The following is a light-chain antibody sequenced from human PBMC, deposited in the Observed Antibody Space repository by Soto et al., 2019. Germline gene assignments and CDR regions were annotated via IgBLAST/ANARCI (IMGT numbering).Light chain of an antibody. CDR1: QSDSSSY. J-gene: IGKJ1*01. CDR3: QQYGASPWT. CDR2: GAY. Sequence: EIVLRESRGTLSLSPVETATLSCRASQSDSSSYLAWYQQKPGQAPRLLIYGAYSRATGITDRFSGSVSGTDFTLTISRLEPEDFAVYYCQQYGASPWTFGQGTKMDIK. V-gene: IGKV3-20*01.